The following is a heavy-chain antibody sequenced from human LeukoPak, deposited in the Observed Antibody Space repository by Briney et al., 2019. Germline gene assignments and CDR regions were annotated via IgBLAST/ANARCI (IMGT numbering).Heavy chain of an antibody. V-gene: IGHV1-8*01. D-gene: IGHD3-10*01. CDR3: ARGNHYYGSGSSFFDY. Sequence: ASVKVSCKASGYTFTSYDINWVRQATGQGLDWMEWMNPNSGNTGYAQKVQGRVTINRNNAISTAYMELSSLRSADPAVYYCARGNHYYGSGSSFFDYWGQGTLVTVSS. J-gene: IGHJ4*02. CDR2: MNPNSGNT. CDR1: GYTFTSYD.